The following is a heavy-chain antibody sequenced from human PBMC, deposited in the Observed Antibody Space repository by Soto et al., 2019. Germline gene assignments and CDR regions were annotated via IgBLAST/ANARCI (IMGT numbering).Heavy chain of an antibody. V-gene: IGHV3-49*03. CDR2: IRSKAYGWTT. Sequence: GGSLRLSCTASGFTFGDYAMSWFRQAPGKGLEWVGFIRSKAYGWTTEYAASVKGRFTISRDDSKSIAYLQMNSLKTEDTAVYYCTRDLDDFWSGYRPNWGQGTLVTVSS. CDR3: TRDLDDFWSGYRPN. J-gene: IGHJ4*02. CDR1: GFTFGDYA. D-gene: IGHD3-3*01.